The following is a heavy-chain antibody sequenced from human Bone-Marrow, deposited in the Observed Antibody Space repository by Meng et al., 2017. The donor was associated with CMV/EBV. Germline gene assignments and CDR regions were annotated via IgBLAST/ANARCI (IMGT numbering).Heavy chain of an antibody. V-gene: IGHV1-46*01. Sequence: ASVKVSCKASGYASGYSFTDYGISWVRQAPGQGLEWMGIINPIGGSTSYAQKFQGRVTMTRDTSTSTVYMEVSSLRSEDTAVYFCAREGIAAPSHYFDYWGQGTLVTVSS. J-gene: IGHJ4*02. CDR1: GYASGYSFTDYG. CDR3: AREGIAAPSHYFDY. CDR2: INPIGGST. D-gene: IGHD6-6*01.